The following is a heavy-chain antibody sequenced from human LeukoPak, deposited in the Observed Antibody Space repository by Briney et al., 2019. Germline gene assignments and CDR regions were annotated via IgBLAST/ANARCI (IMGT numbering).Heavy chain of an antibody. V-gene: IGHV3-48*03. D-gene: IGHD3-10*01. CDR3: ASLRQGSGTYYIDY. J-gene: IGHJ4*02. CDR2: ISSGGATI. CDR1: GFSFSTYE. Sequence: GGSLRLSCAASGFSFSTYEVTWVRQAPGKGLEWVSSISSGGATIYYADSVKGRFTISRDNAKNTLYLQMYSLRAEDTAVYYCASLRQGSGTYYIDYWGQGTLVTVSS.